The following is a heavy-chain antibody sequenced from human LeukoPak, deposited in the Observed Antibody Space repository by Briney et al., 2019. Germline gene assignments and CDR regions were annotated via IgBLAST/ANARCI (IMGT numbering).Heavy chain of an antibody. Sequence: GGSLRLSCAASGFTFSNHGMHWVRQAPGKGLEWVAVISYDGSNKYYADSVKGRFTISRDNSKNTLFLQLNSLRAEDTAVYYCARADDTAMVAYWGQGTLVTVSS. D-gene: IGHD5-18*01. J-gene: IGHJ4*02. CDR1: GFTFSNHG. V-gene: IGHV3-30*03. CDR2: ISYDGSNK. CDR3: ARADDTAMVAY.